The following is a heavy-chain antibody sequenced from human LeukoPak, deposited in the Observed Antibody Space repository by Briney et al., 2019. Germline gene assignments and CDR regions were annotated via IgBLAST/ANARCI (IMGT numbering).Heavy chain of an antibody. CDR1: GFSFSSYW. CDR2: IKPDGSER. CDR3: ARVNVCPRCHFDY. Sequence: PGGPLRLSCAASGFSFSSYWMSWVRQAPGKGLEWVANIKPDGSERDYVDSVKGRFTISRDNAKNSLHLQMNSLRAEDTAVYYCARVNVCPRCHFDYWGQGTLVTVSS. D-gene: IGHD3-16*01. V-gene: IGHV3-7*02. J-gene: IGHJ4*02.